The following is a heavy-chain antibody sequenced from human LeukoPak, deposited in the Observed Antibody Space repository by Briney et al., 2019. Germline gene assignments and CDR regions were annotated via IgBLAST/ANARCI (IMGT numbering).Heavy chain of an antibody. Sequence: GSLRLSCAASGFTFSSYAMSWIRQPPGKGLEWIGYIYHSGSTNYNPSLKSRVTISVDTSKNQFSLKLSFVTAADTAVYYCARDRELGYWGQGTLVTVSS. CDR1: GFTFSSYA. V-gene: IGHV4-59*01. CDR2: IYHSGST. J-gene: IGHJ4*02. CDR3: ARDRELGY. D-gene: IGHD3-10*01.